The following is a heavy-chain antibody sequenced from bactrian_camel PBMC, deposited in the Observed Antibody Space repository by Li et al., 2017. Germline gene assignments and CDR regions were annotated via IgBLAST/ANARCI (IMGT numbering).Heavy chain of an antibody. CDR1: GLTHSRYC. Sequence: HVQLVESGGASVQAGGSLRLTCAAFGLTHSRYCLGWFRQAPGRSREALTAIDSGGGTSYAHSLKTRFTISKDNAKNTVYLQMNSLKPEDTAMYYCAARGPYCYTKLSVADFTYWSQGTQVTVS. J-gene: IGHJ6*01. D-gene: IGHD2*01. V-gene: IGHV3S26*01. CDR3: AARGPYCYTKLSVADFTY. CDR2: IDSGGGT.